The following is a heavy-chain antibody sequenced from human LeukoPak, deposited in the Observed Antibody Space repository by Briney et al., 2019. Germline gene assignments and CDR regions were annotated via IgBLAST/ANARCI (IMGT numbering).Heavy chain of an antibody. CDR2: IYYSGST. CDR1: GGSMSSGDYY. D-gene: IGHD3-16*01. V-gene: IGHV4-30-4*01. CDR3: ARDGVRYGMDV. Sequence: SQTLSLTCTVSGGSMSSGDYYWSWIRQPPGKGLEWIGYIYYSGSTYYNPSLKSRVTISVDTSKNQFSLKLSSVTAADTAVYCCARDGVRYGMDVWGQGTTVTVSS. J-gene: IGHJ6*02.